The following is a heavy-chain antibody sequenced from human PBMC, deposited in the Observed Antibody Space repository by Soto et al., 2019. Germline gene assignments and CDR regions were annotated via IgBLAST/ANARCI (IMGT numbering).Heavy chain of an antibody. CDR1: GFTFSTFW. D-gene: IGHD3-16*01. Sequence: EVQLVESGGGLVQPGGSLRLSCAASGFTFSTFWMSWVRQAPGKGLVWVANIKQDGSDKDYVDSVKGRFTISRDNAKNSLFLQMKGLRAEDSAVYYCARTMGWFDPWGQGTLFTVSS. J-gene: IGHJ5*02. CDR2: IKQDGSDK. CDR3: ARTMGWFDP. V-gene: IGHV3-7*01.